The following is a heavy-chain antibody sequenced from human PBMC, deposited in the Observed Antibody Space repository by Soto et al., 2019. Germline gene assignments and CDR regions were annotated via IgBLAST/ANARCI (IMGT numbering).Heavy chain of an antibody. D-gene: IGHD2-21*02. CDR1: GGSISSGGYY. CDR2: IYYSGST. Sequence: SSETLSLTCTVSGGSISSGGYYWSWIRQHPGKGLEWIGYIYYSGSTYYNPSLKSRVTISVDTSKNQFSLKLSSVTAADTAVYYCARGIVVVTAIPSNWFDPWGQGTLVTVSS. V-gene: IGHV4-31*03. CDR3: ARGIVVVTAIPSNWFDP. J-gene: IGHJ5*02.